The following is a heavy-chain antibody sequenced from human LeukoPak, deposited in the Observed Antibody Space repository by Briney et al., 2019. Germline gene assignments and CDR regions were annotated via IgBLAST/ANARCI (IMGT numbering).Heavy chain of an antibody. J-gene: IGHJ6*02. CDR1: GFTSSSYW. D-gene: IGHD1-26*01. CDR3: ARDDRELLSSSYYYYGMDV. V-gene: IGHV3-74*01. Sequence: GGSLRLSCAASGFTSSSYWMHWVRQAPGKGLVWVSRINSDGSSTSYADSVKGRFTISRDNAKNTLYLQMNSLRAEDTAVYYCARDDRELLSSSYYYYGMDVWGQGATVTVSS. CDR2: INSDGSST.